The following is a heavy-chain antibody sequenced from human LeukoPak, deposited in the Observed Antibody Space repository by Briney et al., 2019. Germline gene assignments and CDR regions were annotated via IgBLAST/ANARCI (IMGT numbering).Heavy chain of an antibody. D-gene: IGHD3-22*01. CDR3: ARSPRVVVVITTGSAFDI. CDR2: ISYDGSNK. CDR1: GFTFSSYA. V-gene: IGHV3-30*04. J-gene: IGHJ3*02. Sequence: PGGSLRLSCAASGFTFSSYAMHWVRQAPGKGLEWVAVISYDGSNKYYADSVKGRFTISRDNSKNTLYLRMNSLRAEDTAVYYCARSPRVVVVITTGSAFDIWGQGTMVTVSS.